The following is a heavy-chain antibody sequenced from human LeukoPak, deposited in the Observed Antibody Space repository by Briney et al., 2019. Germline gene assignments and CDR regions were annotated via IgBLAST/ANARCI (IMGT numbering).Heavy chain of an antibody. Sequence: SETLSLTCTVSGGSISSSRYYSGWIRPPPGKGLEWIGSIFYTGTTFYIPSLKSRLTISVDTSKNQFSLRLTSVTAADTAVYYCARHAPSYDYYGSGGYYMDVWGTGTTVTISS. J-gene: IGHJ6*03. CDR1: GGSISSSRYY. V-gene: IGHV4-39*01. CDR2: IFYTGTT. CDR3: ARHAPSYDYYGSGGYYMDV. D-gene: IGHD3-10*01.